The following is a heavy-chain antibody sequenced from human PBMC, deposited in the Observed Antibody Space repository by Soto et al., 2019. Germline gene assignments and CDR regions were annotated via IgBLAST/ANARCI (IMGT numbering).Heavy chain of an antibody. Sequence: QVHLVQSGAEVKKPGASVKVSCKTSGYTFTRYGISWVRQAPGQGLERMGWISGYDGRTNFAQKVQDRVTMTTDTSTSTVYMELRSLSSDYPAVYYCAREGDVPYYYYGMDVWGQGTTVTVSS. CDR2: ISGYDGRT. V-gene: IGHV1-18*01. CDR1: GYTFTRYG. J-gene: IGHJ6*02. CDR3: AREGDVPYYYYGMDV. D-gene: IGHD2-21*02.